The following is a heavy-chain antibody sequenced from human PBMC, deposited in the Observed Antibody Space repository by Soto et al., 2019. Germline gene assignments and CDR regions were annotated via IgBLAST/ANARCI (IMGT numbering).Heavy chain of an antibody. V-gene: IGHV4-59*01. D-gene: IGHD7-27*01. CDR3: ARTLRLLDWGPRPNYFGL. J-gene: IGHJ4*02. Sequence: SETLSLTCSVSDGPMSSYYWSWIRQPPGKGLEWIASIYYTGSTKYNPSLAGRVTISIDTSKSHFSLRLSSLTAADSAVYYCARTLRLLDWGPRPNYFGLWGQGTLVTVSS. CDR2: IYYTGST. CDR1: DGPMSSYY.